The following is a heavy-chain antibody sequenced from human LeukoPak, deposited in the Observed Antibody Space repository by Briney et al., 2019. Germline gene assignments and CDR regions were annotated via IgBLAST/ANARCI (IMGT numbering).Heavy chain of an antibody. D-gene: IGHD6-13*01. J-gene: IGHJ4*02. V-gene: IGHV3-11*01. CDR2: ISSSGSTI. Sequence: GGSLRLSCAASGFSFSDYYMSWIRQAPGKGLEWVSYISSSGSTIYYADSVKGRFTISRDNAKNSLYLQMNSLRAEDTAVYYCARHYSSSWYWYDYWGQGTLVTVSS. CDR1: GFSFSDYY. CDR3: ARHYSSSWYWYDY.